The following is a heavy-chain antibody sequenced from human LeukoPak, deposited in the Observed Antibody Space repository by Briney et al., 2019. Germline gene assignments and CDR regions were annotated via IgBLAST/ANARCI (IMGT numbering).Heavy chain of an antibody. V-gene: IGHV4-34*01. CDR3: ARGPRLNIVVVVAARFDP. J-gene: IGHJ5*02. CDR2: INHSGST. Sequence: SETLSLTSAVYGGSFSGYYWSWIRQPPGKGLEWIGEINHSGSTNYNPSLKSRVTISVDTSKNQFSLKLSSVTAADTAVYYCARGPRLNIVVVVAARFDPWGQGTLVTVSS. CDR1: GGSFSGYY. D-gene: IGHD2-15*01.